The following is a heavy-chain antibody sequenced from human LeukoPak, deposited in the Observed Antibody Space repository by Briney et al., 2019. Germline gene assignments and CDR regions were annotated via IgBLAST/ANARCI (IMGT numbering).Heavy chain of an antibody. CDR3: AKGGYYDSSGYPDAFDI. Sequence: GRSLRLSCAASGFTFSSYGMHWVRQAPGKGLEWVAVISYDGSNNYYADSVKGRFTISRDNSKNTLYLQMNSLRAEDTAVYYCAKGGYYDSSGYPDAFDIWGQGTMVTVSS. V-gene: IGHV3-30*18. CDR2: ISYDGSNN. CDR1: GFTFSSYG. J-gene: IGHJ3*02. D-gene: IGHD3-22*01.